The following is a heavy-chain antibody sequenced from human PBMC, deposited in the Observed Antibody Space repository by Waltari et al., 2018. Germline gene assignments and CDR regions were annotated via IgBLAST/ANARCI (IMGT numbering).Heavy chain of an antibody. CDR2: INPDRGDT. J-gene: IGHJ4*02. Sequence: QIRLVQSGAEVKRPGASVKVSCKGIEYTFTAYYLHWVRRAHGQGLEWLGWINPDRGDTIYAQNFQGRVTMTRDMSISTAYMELTRLRSDDTAIYYCARGGRFREFNYLDYWGQGSPVTVSS. V-gene: IGHV1-2*02. CDR1: EYTFTAYY. CDR3: ARGGRFREFNYLDY. D-gene: IGHD3-10*01.